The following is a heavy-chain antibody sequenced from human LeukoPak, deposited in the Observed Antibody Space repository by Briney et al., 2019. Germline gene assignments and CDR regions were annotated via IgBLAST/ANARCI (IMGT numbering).Heavy chain of an antibody. Sequence: GGSLRLSCAASGFTFSSYAMHWVRQAPGKGLEWVAVISYDGSNKYYADSVKGRFTISRDNSKNTLYLQMNSLRAEDTAVYYCARDRNEGNFDYWGQGTLVTVSS. CDR2: ISYDGSNK. D-gene: IGHD1-1*01. CDR3: ARDRNEGNFDY. CDR1: GFTFSSYA. V-gene: IGHV3-30-3*01. J-gene: IGHJ4*02.